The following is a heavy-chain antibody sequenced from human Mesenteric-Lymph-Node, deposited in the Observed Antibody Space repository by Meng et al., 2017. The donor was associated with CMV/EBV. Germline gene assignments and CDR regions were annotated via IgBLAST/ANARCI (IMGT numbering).Heavy chain of an antibody. CDR1: AFPFSSYS. D-gene: IGHD3/OR15-3a*01. Sequence: GESLKISCAASAFPFSSYSMNWVRQAPGKGLEWVSSISSSSNYIHYADSVRGRFTISRDNANNSLYLQINSLGAEDTAVYYCAMIMDTFDIWGQGTLVTVSS. V-gene: IGHV3-21*01. J-gene: IGHJ3*02. CDR2: ISSSSNYI. CDR3: AMIMDTFDI.